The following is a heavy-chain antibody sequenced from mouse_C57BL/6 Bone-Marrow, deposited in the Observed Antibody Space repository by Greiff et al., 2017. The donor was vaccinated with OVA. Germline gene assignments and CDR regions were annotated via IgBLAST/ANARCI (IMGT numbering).Heavy chain of an antibody. Sequence: QVQLQQPGAELVKPVASVKLSCKASGYTFTSYWMQWVKQRPGQGLEWIGEIDPSDSYTNYNQKFKGKATLTVDTSSSTAYMQLSSLTSEDAAVYYCARGTRDYGYDVWFAYWGQGTLVTVSA. J-gene: IGHJ3*01. CDR2: IDPSDSYT. CDR1: GYTFTSYW. V-gene: IGHV1-50*01. CDR3: ARGTRDYGYDVWFAY. D-gene: IGHD2-2*01.